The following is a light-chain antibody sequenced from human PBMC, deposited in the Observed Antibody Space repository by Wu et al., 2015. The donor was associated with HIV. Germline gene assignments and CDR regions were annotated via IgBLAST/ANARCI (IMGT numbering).Light chain of an antibody. CDR2: ETS. CDR3: QHYGNSLYT. J-gene: IGKJ2*01. CDR1: QSVNNN. Sequence: ELVLTQSPATLSVSPGDRATLSCRASQSVNNNLAWYQQKPGQPPRLLIYETSNRATDIPARFSGRGSGTDFTLTISRLEPEDFAVYYCQHYGNSLYTFGQGTKLEIK. V-gene: IGKV3-11*01.